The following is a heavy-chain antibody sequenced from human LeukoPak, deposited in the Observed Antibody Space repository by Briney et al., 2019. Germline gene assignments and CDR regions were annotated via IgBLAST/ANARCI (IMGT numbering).Heavy chain of an antibody. CDR3: ARRNIMPGVFDY. CDR1: GGSISTTNYY. V-gene: IGHV4-39*07. J-gene: IGHJ4*02. CDR2: VYYSGST. Sequence: PSETLSLTCTVSGGSISTTNYYWGWIRQSPGKGLEWFGCVYYSGSTYYNPSLKSRVTISVDTSKNQFSLKLSSVTAADTAVYYCARRNIMPGVFDYWGQGTLVTVSS. D-gene: IGHD3-16*01.